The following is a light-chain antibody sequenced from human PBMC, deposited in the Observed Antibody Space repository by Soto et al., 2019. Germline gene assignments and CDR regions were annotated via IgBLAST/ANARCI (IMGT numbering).Light chain of an antibody. Sequence: QSVLTQPPSASVTPGQRVTISCSGSSSNIESNTVNWYQHLPGTAPKLLIYSNNQRPSGVPDRFSGSKSGTSASLAISGLQSEDEADYYCAAWDDSLNGVVFGGGTTLTVL. CDR2: SNN. CDR3: AAWDDSLNGVV. J-gene: IGLJ2*01. CDR1: SSNIESNT. V-gene: IGLV1-44*01.